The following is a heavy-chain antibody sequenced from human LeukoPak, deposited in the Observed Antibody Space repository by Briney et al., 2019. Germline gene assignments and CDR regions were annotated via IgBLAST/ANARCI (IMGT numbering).Heavy chain of an antibody. J-gene: IGHJ3*02. CDR1: GYSFTSYW. CDR2: IDPRDSST. D-gene: IGHD6-19*01. V-gene: IGHV5-51*01. Sequence: GESLQISCMASGYSFTSYWIGWVRQMPGKGLEYMGTIDPRDSSTRYSPSFQGQVTISADKSIITAYLEWSSLRASDTAMYYCVRSQSLVADNDAFDIWGQGTMVTVSS. CDR3: VRSQSLVADNDAFDI.